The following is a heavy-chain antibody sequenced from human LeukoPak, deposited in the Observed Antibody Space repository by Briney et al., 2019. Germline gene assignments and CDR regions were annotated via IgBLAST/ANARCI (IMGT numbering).Heavy chain of an antibody. Sequence: GGSLRLSCAGSGFTFNNYAMSWVRQTPRKGLEWVSIISISGDGTYYADPVKGRFTISRDNSKNTLYLQMNSLRAEDTAVYYCARDSLPRYYFDYWGQGTLVTVSS. J-gene: IGHJ4*02. V-gene: IGHV3-23*01. CDR1: GFTFNNYA. CDR2: ISISGDGT. D-gene: IGHD2-21*02. CDR3: ARDSLPRYYFDY.